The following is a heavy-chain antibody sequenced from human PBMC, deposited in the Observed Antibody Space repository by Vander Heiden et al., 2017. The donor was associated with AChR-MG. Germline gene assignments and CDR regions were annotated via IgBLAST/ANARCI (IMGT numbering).Heavy chain of an antibody. V-gene: IGHV5-51*03. CDR1: GYSFTSYW. CDR3: ARPDSFNGRDGDNYLREVGIDY. CDR2: IYPGDSDT. Sequence: EVQLVQSGAEVKKPGESLKISCKGSGYSFTSYWIRRVRQMPGKGLEWMGIIYPGDSDTRYSPSFQGQVTISADKSISTAYLQWSSLKASDTAMYYCARPDSFNGRDGDNYLREVGIDYWGQVTLVTVSS. J-gene: IGHJ4*02. D-gene: IGHD5-12*01.